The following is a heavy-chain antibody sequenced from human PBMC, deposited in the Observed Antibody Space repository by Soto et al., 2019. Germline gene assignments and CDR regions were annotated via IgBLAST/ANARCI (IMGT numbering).Heavy chain of an antibody. CDR1: GYTFTSYG. V-gene: IGHV1-18*01. CDR2: ISAYNGNT. Sequence: QVPLVQSGAEVKKPGASVKVSCKASGYTFTSYGISWVRQAPGRGLEWMGWISAYNGNTNYAQKLQGRVTMTTDTSTSTAYMELRSLRSDDTAVYCCARDYGDYSYQYMDVWGKGTTVTVSS. CDR3: ARDYGDYSYQYMDV. J-gene: IGHJ6*03. D-gene: IGHD4-17*01.